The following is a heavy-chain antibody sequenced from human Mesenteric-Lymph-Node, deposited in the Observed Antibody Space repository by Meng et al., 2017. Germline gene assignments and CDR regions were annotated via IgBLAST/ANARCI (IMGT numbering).Heavy chain of an antibody. J-gene: IGHJ6*02. CDR3: ARALDIVVVPAAHTGMDV. Sequence: SVKVSCKASGGTFGSYAISWVRQAPGQGLEWMGGIVPIFGTANYAQKFQGRVTITTDESTSTAYMELSSLRSEDTAVYYCARALDIVVVPAAHTGMDVWGQGTTVTVSS. CDR1: GGTFGSYA. V-gene: IGHV1-69*05. D-gene: IGHD2-2*03. CDR2: IVPIFGTA.